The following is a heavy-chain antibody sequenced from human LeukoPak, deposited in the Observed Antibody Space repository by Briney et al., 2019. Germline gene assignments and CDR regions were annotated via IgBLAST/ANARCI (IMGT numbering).Heavy chain of an antibody. J-gene: IGHJ3*02. CDR1: GFTFRTYA. D-gene: IGHD2-21*01. V-gene: IGHV3-23*01. CDR2: ITGSGGST. CDR3: ARLGSDAFDI. Sequence: GGSLRLSCAASGFTFRTYAMSWVRQAPGKGLEWISTITGSGGSTYYTDSVKGRFTISRDNSKNTLYLQMNSLRAEDTAVYYCARLGSDAFDIWGQGTMVTVSS.